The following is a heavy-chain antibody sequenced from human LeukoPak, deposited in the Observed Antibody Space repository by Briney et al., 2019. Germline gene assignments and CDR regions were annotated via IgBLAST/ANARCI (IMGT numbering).Heavy chain of an antibody. J-gene: IGHJ5*02. D-gene: IGHD2-15*01. CDR1: GFSFTNHW. CDR3: ARGSGWFDP. Sequence: PGGSLRLSCEGSGFSFTNHWMTWVRRGRRKGREWVAQVNLDGSDKYYVDSVQGRFTISRDNAKNLVYLQMKSLRVEDTAVYYCARGSGWFDPWGKGTLVTVSS. V-gene: IGHV3-7*01. CDR2: VNLDGSDK.